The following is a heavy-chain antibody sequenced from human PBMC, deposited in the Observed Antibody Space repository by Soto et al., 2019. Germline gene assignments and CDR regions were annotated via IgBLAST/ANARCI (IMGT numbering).Heavy chain of an antibody. V-gene: IGHV4-4*07. CDR1: GGSITSYF. CDR2: LYTSGST. CDR3: ARGGGTIIRGVPQDGMDV. D-gene: IGHD3-10*01. J-gene: IGHJ6*02. Sequence: PSETLSLTCSVSGGSITSYFWSWIRQPAGKGLEWIGRLYTSGSTNYNPSLQSRVTMSADTSKNQFSLKLSSVTAADTAVYYCARGGGTIIRGVPQDGMDVWGQGTTVTVSS.